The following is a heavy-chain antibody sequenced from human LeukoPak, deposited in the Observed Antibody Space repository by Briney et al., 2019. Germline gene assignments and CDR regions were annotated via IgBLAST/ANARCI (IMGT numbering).Heavy chain of an antibody. CDR2: ISRGASTR. CDR3: ANQAYSQFGY. J-gene: IGHJ4*02. CDR1: GFTFSDHY. Sequence: GGSLRLSCAGSGFTFSDHYMSWIRQAPGKGLEWIAYISRGASTRYYADSVKGRFTISRDNAMDSLYLQMNSLSPEDTAVYYCANQAYSQFGYWGQGTLVSVSS. D-gene: IGHD4-11*01. V-gene: IGHV3-11*04.